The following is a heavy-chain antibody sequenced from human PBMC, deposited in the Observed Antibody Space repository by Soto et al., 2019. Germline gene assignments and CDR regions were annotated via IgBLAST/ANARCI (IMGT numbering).Heavy chain of an antibody. CDR2: IIPIFGTA. CDR3: AREEVGANMTGAFDI. D-gene: IGHD1-26*01. V-gene: IGHV1-69*13. CDR1: GGTFSSYA. Sequence: GASVKVSCKASGGTFSSYAISWVRQAPGQGLEWMGGIIPIFGTANYAQKFQGRVTITADESTSTAYMELSSLRSEDTAVYYCAREEVGANMTGAFDIWGQGTMVTVSS. J-gene: IGHJ3*02.